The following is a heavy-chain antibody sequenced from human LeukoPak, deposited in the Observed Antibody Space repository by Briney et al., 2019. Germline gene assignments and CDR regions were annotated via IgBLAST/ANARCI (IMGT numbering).Heavy chain of an antibody. CDR2: ISSSSSYL. CDR1: GVTFRSYR. D-gene: IGHD1-1*01. J-gene: IGHJ5*01. Sequence: GGSLRLSCAASGVTFRSYRMKWVRQARGKGGEGVSSISSSSSYLYYAASVKGRFTISRDNAKNSLYLQMNSLRAEDTAVYFCVRERPQTSINEIFESWGQGTVATVSS. V-gene: IGHV3-21*01. CDR3: VRERPQTSINEIFES.